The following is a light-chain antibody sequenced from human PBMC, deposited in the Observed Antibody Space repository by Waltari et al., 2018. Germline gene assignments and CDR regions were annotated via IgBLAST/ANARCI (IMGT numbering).Light chain of an antibody. Sequence: QRRVPSEGESYFKWLQQRPCRSPRRLIYKVSRRDSVVTDRFSGSRSGTDFTLRISRGEAAEVGVYYCMKGTEWPRTFGQRTKVQSK. J-gene: IGKJ1*01. CDR1: QRRVPSEGESY. CDR2: KVS. V-gene: IGKV2-30*02. CDR3: MKGTEWPRT.